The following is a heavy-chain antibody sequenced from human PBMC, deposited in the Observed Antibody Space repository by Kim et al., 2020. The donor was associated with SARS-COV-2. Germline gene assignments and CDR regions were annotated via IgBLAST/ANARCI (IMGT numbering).Heavy chain of an antibody. Sequence: GGSLRLSCAASKFTLSDYYMSWVRQAPGKGLEWVSCISSSGSSMYYADSVKGRFTISRDNAKNSWYLQLNSLRAEDTAVYYCAGDRARGSLERVLEYWGQGSLVTVSS. V-gene: IGHV3-11*01. CDR1: KFTLSDYY. CDR3: AGDRARGSLERVLEY. D-gene: IGHD1-26*01. J-gene: IGHJ4*02. CDR2: ISSSGSSM.